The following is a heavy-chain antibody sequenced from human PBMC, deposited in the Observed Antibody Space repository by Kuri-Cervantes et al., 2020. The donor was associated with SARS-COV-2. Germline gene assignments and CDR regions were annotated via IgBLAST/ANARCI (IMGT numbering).Heavy chain of an antibody. Sequence: LSLTCAASGFTFSSYEMNWVRQAPGKGLEWVSYISSSGSTIYYADSVKGRFTISRDNAKNSLYLQMNSLRAEDTAVYYCARYCSSTSCHRRPGVFDYWGQGTLVTVSS. CDR3: ARYCSSTSCHRRPGVFDY. CDR1: GFTFSSYE. CDR2: ISSSGSTI. D-gene: IGHD2-2*01. J-gene: IGHJ4*02. V-gene: IGHV3-48*03.